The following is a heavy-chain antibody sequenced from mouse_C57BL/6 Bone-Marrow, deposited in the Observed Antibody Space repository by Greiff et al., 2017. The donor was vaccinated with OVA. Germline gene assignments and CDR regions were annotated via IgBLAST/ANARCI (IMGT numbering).Heavy chain of an antibody. J-gene: IGHJ3*01. CDR2: SRNKANDYTT. CDR3: ARDANYGPFAY. Sequence: EVKLMESGGGLVQSGRSLRLSCATSGFTFSDFYMEWVRQAPGKGLEWIAASRNKANDYTTEYSASVKGRFIVSRDTSQSILYLQMNALRAEDTAIDYCARDANYGPFAYWGQGTLVTVSA. V-gene: IGHV7-1*01. CDR1: GFTFSDFY. D-gene: IGHD1-1*01.